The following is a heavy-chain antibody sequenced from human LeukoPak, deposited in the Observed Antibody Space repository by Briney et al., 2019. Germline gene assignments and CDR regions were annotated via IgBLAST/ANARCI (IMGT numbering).Heavy chain of an antibody. J-gene: IGHJ5*02. V-gene: IGHV3-48*03. CDR1: GFTFSTYA. CDR3: VRKTVGAKNWFDP. Sequence: GGSLRLSCAASGFTFSTYAMTWVRQAPGKGLEWISYISSSAGTIYYADSVKGRFTISRDNAKNSLYLQMNSLGAEDSAVYYCVRKTVGAKNWFDPWGQGTLVTVSS. D-gene: IGHD1-26*01. CDR2: ISSSAGTI.